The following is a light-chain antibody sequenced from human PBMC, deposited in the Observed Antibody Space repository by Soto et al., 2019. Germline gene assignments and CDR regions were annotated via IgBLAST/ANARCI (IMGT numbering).Light chain of an antibody. J-gene: IGLJ3*02. CDR3: AAWVDSLNSWV. CDR2: TND. V-gene: IGLV1-44*01. Sequence: QSVLTQPPSASGTPGQRVTISCSGSSFNIGRNPVNWYQQFPGTAPKLLIYTNDQRPSGVPDRFSGSKSGTSACLAISGPQSEDEADYYCAAWVDSLNSWVFGGGTNVTVL. CDR1: SFNIGRNP.